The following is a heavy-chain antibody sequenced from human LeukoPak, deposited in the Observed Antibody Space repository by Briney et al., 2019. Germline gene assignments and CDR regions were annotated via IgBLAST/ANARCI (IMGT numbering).Heavy chain of an antibody. CDR2: IYTSGST. D-gene: IGHD3-22*01. V-gene: IGHV4-61*02. J-gene: IGHJ3*02. Sequence: SQTLSLTCTVSGGSISSGSYYWSWIRQPAGKGLEWIGRIYTSGSTNYNPSLKSRVTISVDTSKNQFSLKLSSVTAADTAVYYCARETPRSYYYDSSGSNAFDIWGQGTMVTVPS. CDR3: ARETPRSYYYDSSGSNAFDI. CDR1: GGSISSGSYY.